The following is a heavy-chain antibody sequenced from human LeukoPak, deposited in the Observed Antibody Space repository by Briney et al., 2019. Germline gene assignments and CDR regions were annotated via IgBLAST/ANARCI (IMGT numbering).Heavy chain of an antibody. D-gene: IGHD3-3*01. CDR3: AKDEAIFGAGYYYGMDV. CDR1: GGSISSSSYY. V-gene: IGHV4-39*07. J-gene: IGHJ6*02. Sequence: PSETLSLTCTVSGGSISSSSYYWGWIRQPPGKGLEWIGSIYYSGGTYYNPSLKSRVTRSVDTSQNQFSLKLSSVTAADTAVYYCAKDEAIFGAGYYYGMDVWGQGTTVTVSS. CDR2: IYYSGGT.